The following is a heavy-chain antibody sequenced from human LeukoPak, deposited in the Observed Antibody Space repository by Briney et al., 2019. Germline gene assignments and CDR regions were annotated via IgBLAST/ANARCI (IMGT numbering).Heavy chain of an antibody. J-gene: IGHJ4*02. CDR3: ATTYGDYVFDY. CDR2: ISGSGGST. V-gene: IGHV3-23*01. Sequence: GGSLRLSCAASGFTFSSYAMSWVRQAPGQGLEWVSAISGSGGSTYYADSGTARFTSSRDNSKNTLYLQMTSLRAEVTAVYYCATTYGDYVFDYWGQGTLVTVS. CDR1: GFTFSSYA. D-gene: IGHD4-17*01.